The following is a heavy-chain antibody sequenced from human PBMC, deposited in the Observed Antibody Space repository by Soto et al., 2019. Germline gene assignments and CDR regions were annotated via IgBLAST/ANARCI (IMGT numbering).Heavy chain of an antibody. V-gene: IGHV4-59*01. CDR3: ATRSSINADLVDY. CDR1: GASIRSYY. CDR2: ISYSGST. Sequence: SETLSLTCSVSGASIRSYYWSWIRQPPGKGLELIGYISYSGSTNYNPSLKSRVTISVDTSKDQFSLKLRSVTAADTAVYYCATRSSINADLVDYWGQGTLVTVSS. D-gene: IGHD4-17*01. J-gene: IGHJ4*02.